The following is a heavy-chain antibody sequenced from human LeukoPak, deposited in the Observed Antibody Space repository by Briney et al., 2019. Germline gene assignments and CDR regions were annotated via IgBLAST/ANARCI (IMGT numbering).Heavy chain of an antibody. CDR3: AKGCSYTNCYTSDY. V-gene: IGHV3-23*01. J-gene: IGHJ4*02. CDR1: GFTFSNYA. CDR2: ISGSGDST. D-gene: IGHD2-2*02. Sequence: GGSLRLSCAASGFTFSNYAMTWVRQAPGKGLEWVPAISGSGDSTHYADSVKGRFTISRDNSKNTLYLQMNSLRAEDTAVYYCAKGCSYTNCYTSDYWGQGTLVTVSS.